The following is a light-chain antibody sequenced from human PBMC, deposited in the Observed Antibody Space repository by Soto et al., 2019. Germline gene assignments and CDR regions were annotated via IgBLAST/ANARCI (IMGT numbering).Light chain of an antibody. CDR3: QSYDSSLDVV. CDR1: SSNIGAGYD. V-gene: IGLV1-40*01. J-gene: IGLJ2*01. Sequence: QSVLTQPPSVSGAPGQRVTISCTGSSSNIGAGYDEHWYQQLPGTAPKLLIYGNSNRPSGVPDRFSGSKSGTSASLAITGLQAEDEADYYCQSYDSSLDVVFGGGTKVTVL. CDR2: GNS.